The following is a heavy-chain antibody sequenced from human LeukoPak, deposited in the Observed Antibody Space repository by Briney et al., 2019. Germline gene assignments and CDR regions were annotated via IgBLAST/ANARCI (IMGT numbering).Heavy chain of an antibody. V-gene: IGHV1-69*13. CDR3: ARTTTRIFGVVPYYYYYYMDV. CDR1: GGTFSSYA. Sequence: SVKVSCKASGGTFSSYAISWVRQAPGQGLEWMGGIIPIFGTANYARKFQGRVTITADESTSTAYMELSSLRSEDTAVYYCARTTTRIFGVVPYYYYYYMDVWGKGTTVTVSS. J-gene: IGHJ6*03. CDR2: IIPIFGTA. D-gene: IGHD3-3*01.